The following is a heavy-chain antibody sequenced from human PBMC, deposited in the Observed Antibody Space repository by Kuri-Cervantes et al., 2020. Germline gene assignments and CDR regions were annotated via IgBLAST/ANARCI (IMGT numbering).Heavy chain of an antibody. CDR1: GYTFTSYG. J-gene: IGHJ5*02. Sequence: ASVKVSCKASGYTFTSYGISWVRQAPGQGLEWMGWISAYNGNTNYAQKLQGRVTMTTDTSTSTAYMELRSLRSDDTAVYYCAREWVGHPGPANTIFGVVEGGNWFDPWGQGTLVTVSS. CDR3: AREWVGHPGPANTIFGVVEGGNWFDP. CDR2: ISAYNGNT. D-gene: IGHD3-3*01. V-gene: IGHV1-18*01.